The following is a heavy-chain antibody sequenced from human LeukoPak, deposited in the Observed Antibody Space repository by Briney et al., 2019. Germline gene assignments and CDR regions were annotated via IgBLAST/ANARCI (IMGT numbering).Heavy chain of an antibody. CDR2: IWPDGSNK. Sequence: PGGSLRLSCAASGFTFNDYYMSWIRQAPGKGLEWVAVIWPDGSNKYYADSVKGRFTISRDDSKSTVCLQMNNLRVDDTALYYCARASGCYDFWGQGTLVTVSS. CDR1: GFTFNDYY. D-gene: IGHD1-26*01. CDR3: ARASGCYDF. V-gene: IGHV3-33*08. J-gene: IGHJ4*02.